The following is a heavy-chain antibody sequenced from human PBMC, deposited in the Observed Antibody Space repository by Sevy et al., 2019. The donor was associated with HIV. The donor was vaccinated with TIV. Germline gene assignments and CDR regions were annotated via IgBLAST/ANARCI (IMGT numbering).Heavy chain of an antibody. D-gene: IGHD2-15*01. Sequence: GGSLRLSCAASGFIFSTYTMTWVRQAPGKGLEWVSGISGSGGSTYYADSLKGRFTIFRDNSKSTVHLQMNSLRAEDTAVYYCAKGDRTFYGLDVWGQGTTVTASS. CDR3: AKGDRTFYGLDV. CDR2: ISGSGGST. J-gene: IGHJ6*02. CDR1: GFIFSTYT. V-gene: IGHV3-23*01.